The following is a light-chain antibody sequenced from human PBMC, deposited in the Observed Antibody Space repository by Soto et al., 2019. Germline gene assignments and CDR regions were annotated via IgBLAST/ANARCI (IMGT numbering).Light chain of an antibody. CDR1: QSVSNY. CDR3: QQHFNGPIT. Sequence: EIVLTQSPGTLSLSPGERATLSCRTSQSVSNYLAWYQQKPGQAPRLLIYGASNRATGIPARFSGSGSGTDFTLTISSLEPEDFAVYYCQQHFNGPITFGQGTRLEI. CDR2: GAS. J-gene: IGKJ5*01. V-gene: IGKV3-11*01.